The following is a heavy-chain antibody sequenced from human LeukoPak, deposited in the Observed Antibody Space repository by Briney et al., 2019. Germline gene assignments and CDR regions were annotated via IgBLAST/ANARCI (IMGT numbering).Heavy chain of an antibody. CDR2: IYYSGST. CDR1: GGSISSSSYY. D-gene: IGHD2-15*01. CDR3: ARGLPNYCNGGSCYPDRTRLKYNWFDP. V-gene: IGHV4-39*01. J-gene: IGHJ5*02. Sequence: TSETLSLTCTVSGGSISSSSYYWGWIRQPPGKGLEWIGSIYYSGSTYYNPSLKSRVTISVDTSKNQFSLKLSSVTAADTAVYYCARGLPNYCNGGSCYPDRTRLKYNWFDPWGQGTLVTVSS.